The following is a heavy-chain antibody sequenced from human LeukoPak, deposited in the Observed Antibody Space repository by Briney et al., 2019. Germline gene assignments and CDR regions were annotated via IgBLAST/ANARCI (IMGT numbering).Heavy chain of an antibody. V-gene: IGHV3-7*01. Sequence: GGSLRLSCATSGFTFSSYWMSWVRQAPGKGLEWVAYIKQDGSEKYYVDSVKGRFTISRDNAKNSLYLQMNSLRAEDTAVYYCAKDHSSGWSYFDYWGQGTLVTVSS. J-gene: IGHJ4*02. D-gene: IGHD6-19*01. CDR2: IKQDGSEK. CDR3: AKDHSSGWSYFDY. CDR1: GFTFSSYW.